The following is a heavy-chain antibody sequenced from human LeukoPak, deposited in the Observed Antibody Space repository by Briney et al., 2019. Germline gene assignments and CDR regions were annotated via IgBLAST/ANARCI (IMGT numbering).Heavy chain of an antibody. CDR2: ISTSSSSI. V-gene: IGHV3-48*02. CDR3: ARSFDF. Sequence: GGSLRLSCAAFGFTFSSHDMNWVRQDPGKGLEWVSYISTSSSSIYYADSVKGRFTTSRDNAKNSLYLQMNSLRDEDTAVYYCARSFDFWGQGTLVTLSS. J-gene: IGHJ4*02. CDR1: GFTFSSHD.